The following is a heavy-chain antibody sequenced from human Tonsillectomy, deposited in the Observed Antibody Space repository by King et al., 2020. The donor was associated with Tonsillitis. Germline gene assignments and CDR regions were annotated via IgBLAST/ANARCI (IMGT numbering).Heavy chain of an antibody. D-gene: IGHD3-10*01. V-gene: IGHV3-30*01. CDR1: GFVFSNFA. CDR2: ISHDGLKK. CDR3: VRGGAYHEDSYYYFYYGLDV. J-gene: IGHJ6*02. Sequence: VQLVESGGGVVQPGRSLRVSCAASGFVFSNFAIHWFRQAPGKGLEWVTVISHDGLKKYYADSVKGRFNISRDNSKNTLYLQMHSLKRDDTALYFCVRGGAYHEDSYYYFYYGLDVWGQGTTVSVSS.